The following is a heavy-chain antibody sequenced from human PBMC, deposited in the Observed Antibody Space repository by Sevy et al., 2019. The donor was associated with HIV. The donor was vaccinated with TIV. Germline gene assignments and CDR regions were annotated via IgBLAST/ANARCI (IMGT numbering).Heavy chain of an antibody. D-gene: IGHD2-15*01. CDR3: AGDRNGGNRGVAFDI. V-gene: IGHV3-30-3*01. Sequence: GGSLRLSCAASGFTFSSYAMHWVRQAPGKGLEWVAVISYDGSNKYYADSVKGRFTISRDNSKNTLYLQMNSLRAEDTAVYYCAGDRNGGNRGVAFDIWGQGTMVTVSS. CDR2: ISYDGSNK. CDR1: GFTFSSYA. J-gene: IGHJ3*02.